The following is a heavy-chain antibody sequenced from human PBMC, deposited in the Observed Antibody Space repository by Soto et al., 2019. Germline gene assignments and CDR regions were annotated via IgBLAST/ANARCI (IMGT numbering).Heavy chain of an antibody. CDR2: ISRNSDTI. Sequence: GGALRPPLSTSGFTFSSFSMNRVRQAPGKGLEWVSYISRNSDTIYYADSVKGRFTISRDNAKNSLYLQMSSLRDEDTAVYYCARSVRPFDYWGQGTLVTV. J-gene: IGHJ4*02. CDR1: GFTFSSFS. V-gene: IGHV3-48*02. CDR3: ARSVRPFDY.